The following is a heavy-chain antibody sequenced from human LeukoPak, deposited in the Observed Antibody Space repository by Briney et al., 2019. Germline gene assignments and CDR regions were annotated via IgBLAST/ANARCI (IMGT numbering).Heavy chain of an antibody. CDR3: ARDGRYCSGGSCFSTLDY. CDR2: ISSSSSYT. CDR1: GFTFSDYY. J-gene: IGHJ4*02. V-gene: IGHV3-11*06. D-gene: IGHD2-15*01. Sequence: GGSLRLSCAASGFTFSDYYMGWIRQAPGKGLEWVSYISSSSSYTNYADSVKGRFAISRDNAKNSLYLQMNSLRAEDTAVYYCARDGRYCSGGSCFSTLDYWGQGTLVTVSS.